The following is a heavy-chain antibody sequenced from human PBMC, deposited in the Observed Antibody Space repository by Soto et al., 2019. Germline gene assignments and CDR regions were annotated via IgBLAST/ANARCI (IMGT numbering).Heavy chain of an antibody. D-gene: IGHD3-22*01. V-gene: IGHV4-31*03. CDR2: IYYSGST. CDR1: GGSINSGGYF. J-gene: IGHJ4*02. Sequence: HVQLQESGPGLVKPSQTLSLTCTVSGGSINSGGYFWSWIRQHPGQGVEWIGYIYYSGSTYYNPSLQSRVIMSVDTSESQFSLNLSSVTAADTAVYYGARGGGYASSGYYPEYWGQGTLVTVSS. CDR3: ARGGGYASSGYYPEY.